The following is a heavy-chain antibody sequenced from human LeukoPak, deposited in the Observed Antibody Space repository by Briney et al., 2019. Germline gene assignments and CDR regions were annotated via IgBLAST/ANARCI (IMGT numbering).Heavy chain of an antibody. CDR2: FDPEDGET. V-gene: IGHV1-24*01. D-gene: IGHD6-19*01. CDR1: GYTLTELS. J-gene: IGHJ4*02. Sequence: WASVTVSCKVSGYTLTELSMHWVRQAPGKGLEWMGGFDPEDGETIYAQKFQGRVTMTEDTSTDTAYMELSSLRSEDTAVYYCARGGWSSGWYDDYWGQGTLVTVSS. CDR3: ARGGWSSGWYDDY.